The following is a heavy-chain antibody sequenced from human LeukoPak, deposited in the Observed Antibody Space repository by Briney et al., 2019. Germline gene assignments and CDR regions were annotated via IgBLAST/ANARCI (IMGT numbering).Heavy chain of an antibody. D-gene: IGHD3-10*01. CDR1: GYTFTSYG. J-gene: IGHJ6*02. CDR3: ARPGGVWFGELGLGGMAF. V-gene: IGHV1-8*02. Sequence: ASVKVSCKASGYTFTSYGISWVRQAAGQGLEWVGGVNPNSGNTGYAQKFQGRVTMTRNTSITTAYMELSGLTFEDTAVYYCARPGGVWFGELGLGGMAFWGQGTTVTVSS. CDR2: VNPNSGNT.